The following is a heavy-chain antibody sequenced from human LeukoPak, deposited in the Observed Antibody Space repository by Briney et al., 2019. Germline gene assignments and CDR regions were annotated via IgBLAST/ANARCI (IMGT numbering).Heavy chain of an antibody. V-gene: IGHV3-30*18. CDR2: ISYDGSNK. J-gene: IGHJ4*02. Sequence: PGGSLRLSCAASGFTFSSYGMHWVRQAPGKGLEWVAVISYDGSNKYYADSVKGRFTISRDNSKNTLYLQMNSLRAEDTAVYYCAKDCGVFVVVTAWDYWGQGALVTVSS. CDR1: GFTFSSYG. D-gene: IGHD2-21*02. CDR3: AKDCGVFVVVTAWDY.